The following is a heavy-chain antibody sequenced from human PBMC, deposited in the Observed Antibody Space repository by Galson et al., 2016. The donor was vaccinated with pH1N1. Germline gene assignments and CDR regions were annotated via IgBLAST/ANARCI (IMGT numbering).Heavy chain of an antibody. Sequence: SLRLSCAASGFTFSDYPMHWVRQTPGKGLECVALVSYDGSNKYYADSVKGRFTISRDNSKNTLYLQMNSLRAEDTAVYYCARDPGYYGLGDPFEVWGQGTPVTVSS. CDR3: ARDPGYYGLGDPFEV. V-gene: IGHV3-30-3*01. J-gene: IGHJ4*02. CDR1: GFTFSDYP. D-gene: IGHD3-3*01. CDR2: VSYDGSNK.